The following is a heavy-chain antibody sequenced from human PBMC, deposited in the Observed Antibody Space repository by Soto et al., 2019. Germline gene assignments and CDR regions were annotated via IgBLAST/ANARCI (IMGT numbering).Heavy chain of an antibody. CDR2: IIHSGST. J-gene: IGHJ4*02. Sequence: PSETLSLTCNVSGGSVSSGSYYWTWIRQPPGKGLEWIGYIIHSGSTDYNPSLQSRVTISLATSKNQFSLNLSSVTAADTAVYYCARQRVAAAQYYFDYWSQGTLVTVSS. CDR1: GGSVSSGSYY. CDR3: ARQRVAAAQYYFDY. V-gene: IGHV4-61*01. D-gene: IGHD6-13*01.